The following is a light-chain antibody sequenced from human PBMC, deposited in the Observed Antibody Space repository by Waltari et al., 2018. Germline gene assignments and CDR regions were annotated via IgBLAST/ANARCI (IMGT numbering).Light chain of an antibody. J-gene: IGLJ1*01. Sequence: QSALTQPRSVSGSPGQSVTISCTGTSSDVGVYNYVSWYQQHPGKAPKLMIYDVSKRPSGVPDRCSGSKSGHTASLTISGLQAEDESDYYCCSYAGNYAYVFGTGTKVTVL. CDR1: SSDVGVYNY. CDR3: CSYAGNYAYV. V-gene: IGLV2-11*01. CDR2: DVS.